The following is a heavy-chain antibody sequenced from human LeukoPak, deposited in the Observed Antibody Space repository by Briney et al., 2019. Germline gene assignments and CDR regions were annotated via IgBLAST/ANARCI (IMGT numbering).Heavy chain of an antibody. CDR3: EKAARGTAMVVRFDY. V-gene: IGHV3-9*03. Sequence: GGSLRLSCAASGFTFDDYAMHWVRQAPGKGLEWVSGISWNSGSIGYADSVKGRFTISRDNAKNSLYLQMNSLRAEDMALYYCEKAARGTAMVVRFDYWGQGTLVPVSS. CDR1: GFTFDDYA. CDR2: ISWNSGSI. D-gene: IGHD5-18*01. J-gene: IGHJ4*02.